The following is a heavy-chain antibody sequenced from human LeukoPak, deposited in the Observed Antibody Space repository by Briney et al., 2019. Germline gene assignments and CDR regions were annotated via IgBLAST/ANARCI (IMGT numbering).Heavy chain of an antibody. D-gene: IGHD5-18*01. Sequence: GGSLRLSCAASGFTFSSYWMSWVRQAPGKGLEWVANIKQDGSEKYYVDSVKGRFTISRDNAKNSLFLQMNSLRAEDTAVYYCARDNGFSLFDTWGPGALVTVSS. CDR3: ARDNGFSLFDT. J-gene: IGHJ5*02. CDR2: IKQDGSEK. CDR1: GFTFSSYW. V-gene: IGHV3-7*01.